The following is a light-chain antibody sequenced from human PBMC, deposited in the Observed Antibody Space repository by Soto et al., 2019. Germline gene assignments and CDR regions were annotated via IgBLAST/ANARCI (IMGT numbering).Light chain of an antibody. CDR2: AAS. Sequence: DIQMTQSPSSLSASVGDRVTITCRASRSISTYLNWYQQKSGQAPRLLIYAASSLQAGVPSRFSGTGTGTAFTLTITSLQPEDSATYYCQQSYSVPRFGKWTRVDLK. V-gene: IGKV1-39*01. J-gene: IGKJ1*01. CDR1: RSISTY. CDR3: QQSYSVPR.